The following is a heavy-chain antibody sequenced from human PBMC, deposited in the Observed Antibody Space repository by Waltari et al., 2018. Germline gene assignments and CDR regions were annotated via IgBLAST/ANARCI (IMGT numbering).Heavy chain of an antibody. CDR3: ARDHNWGPDY. Sequence: QVQLVQSGAELKNPGASVRVSCKTSGYTFTNFYFHWVRQAPGQGLEWMGWIHPGGGDTNYAQKFKGRVTLTRDTSSDTAYLELYGLTSDDTAIYYCARDHNWGPDYWGQGTLVTVSS. CDR1: GYTFTNFY. V-gene: IGHV1-2*02. J-gene: IGHJ4*02. CDR2: IHPGGGDT. D-gene: IGHD7-27*01.